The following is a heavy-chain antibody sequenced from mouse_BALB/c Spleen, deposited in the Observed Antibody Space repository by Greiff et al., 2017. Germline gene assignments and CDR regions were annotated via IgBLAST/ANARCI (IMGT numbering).Heavy chain of an antibody. Sequence: VQLQQPGAELVKPGASVKMSCKASGYTFTSYWMHWVKQRPGQGLEWIGVIDPSDSYTSYNQKFKGKATLTVDTSSSTDYMQLSSLTSEDSAVYYCTRKRLSTATMDYAMDYWGQGTSVTVSS. J-gene: IGHJ4*01. V-gene: IGHV1S127*01. CDR3: TRKRLSTATMDYAMDY. CDR2: IDPSDSYT. D-gene: IGHD1-2*01. CDR1: GYTFTSYW.